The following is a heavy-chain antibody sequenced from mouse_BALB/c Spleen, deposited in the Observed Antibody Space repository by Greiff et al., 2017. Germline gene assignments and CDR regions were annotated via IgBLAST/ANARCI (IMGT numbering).Heavy chain of an antibody. CDR3: ARSYYYGSSYVFAY. D-gene: IGHD1-1*01. J-gene: IGHJ3*01. Sequence: VHLVESGAELAKPGASVKMSCKASGYTFTSYWMHWVKQRPGQGLEWIGYINPSTGYTEYNQKFKDKATLTADKSSSTAYMQLSSLTSEDSAVYYCARSYYYGSSYVFAYWGQGTLVTVSA. CDR2: INPSTGYT. V-gene: IGHV1-7*01. CDR1: GYTFTSYW.